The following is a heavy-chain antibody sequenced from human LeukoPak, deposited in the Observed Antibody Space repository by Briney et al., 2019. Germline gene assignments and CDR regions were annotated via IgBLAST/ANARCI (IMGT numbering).Heavy chain of an antibody. CDR2: ISYSGST. D-gene: IGHD2-15*01. J-gene: IGHJ6*03. CDR1: GASISSSGYY. V-gene: IGHV4-39*01. Sequence: SETLSLTCTVSGASISSSGYYWDWIRQPPGKGLEWIGTISYSGSTYYNPSLKSRVTISVDTSKNQFSLKLGSVTAADTAVYYCASRVATIAHYYYMDVWGKGTTVTVSS. CDR3: ASRVATIAHYYYMDV.